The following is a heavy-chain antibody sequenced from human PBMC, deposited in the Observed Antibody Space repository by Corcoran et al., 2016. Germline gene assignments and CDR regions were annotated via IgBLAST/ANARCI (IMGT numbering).Heavy chain of an antibody. J-gene: IGHJ4*02. CDR2: IKQDGSEK. CDR3: AREGITMVRGGFAY. V-gene: IGHV3-7*03. Sequence: EVQLVESGGGLVQPGGSLRLSCAASGFTFSSYWMSWVRQAPGKGLEWVANIKQDGSEKYYVDSVKGRFTISRDNAKNSLYLQMNSLRAEDTAVYYCAREGITMVRGGFAYWGQGTLVTVSS. CDR1: GFTFSSYW. D-gene: IGHD3-10*01.